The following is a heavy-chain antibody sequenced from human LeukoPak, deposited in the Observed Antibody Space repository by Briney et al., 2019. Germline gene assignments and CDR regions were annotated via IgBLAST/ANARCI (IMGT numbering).Heavy chain of an antibody. J-gene: IGHJ4*01. D-gene: IGHD5-12*01. Sequence: GGSLRLSCAASGFNFIDYSMNWVRQAPGKGLEWISYVGISSGNTKYADSVKGRFTISRDKARNSLYLQMNSLRVEDTAVYYCARDHRYAFDNRGHGTLVTVSS. CDR3: ARDHRYAFDN. CDR1: GFNFIDYS. V-gene: IGHV3-48*01. CDR2: VGISSGNT.